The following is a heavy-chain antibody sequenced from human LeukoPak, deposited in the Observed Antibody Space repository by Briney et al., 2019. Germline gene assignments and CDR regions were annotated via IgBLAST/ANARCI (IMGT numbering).Heavy chain of an antibody. J-gene: IGHJ4*02. V-gene: IGHV3-74*01. CDR2: INSDESTT. Sequence: GSLRLSCAATGFTFINYWMAWVRQAPGKGLVWVSRINSDESTTNYADSVKGRFTISRDNAKNTLYLQMNSLSAEDTAVYYCARVNYYFDSWGQGTLVTVSS. D-gene: IGHD1-1*01. CDR3: ARVNYYFDS. CDR1: GFTFINYW.